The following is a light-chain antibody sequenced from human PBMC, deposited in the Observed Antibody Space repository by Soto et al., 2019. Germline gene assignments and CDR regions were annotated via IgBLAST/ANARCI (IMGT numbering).Light chain of an antibody. V-gene: IGKV3-20*01. Sequence: EIVMTHSRVTLSVSPGERATLSCRASQSVSSSYLAWYQQKPGQAPRLLIYGASSRATGIPDRFSGTGSGTDFTLTISSLQPEDFATYFCQLAFSAEWTFGQGTKV. CDR2: GAS. CDR3: QLAFSAEWT. CDR1: QSVSSSY. J-gene: IGKJ1*01.